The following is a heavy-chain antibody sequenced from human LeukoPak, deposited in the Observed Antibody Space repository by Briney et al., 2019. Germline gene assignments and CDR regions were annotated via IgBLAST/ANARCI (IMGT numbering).Heavy chain of an antibody. CDR1: GGSISSYY. CDR2: IYYSGST. J-gene: IGHJ4*02. D-gene: IGHD5-24*01. Sequence: PSETLSLTCTVSGGSISSYYWSWIRQPPGKGLEWLGYIYYSGSTNHNPSLKSRVTISVDTSKNQFSLKLSSVTAADTAVYYCARDTGDGYRGGFDYWGQGTLVTVSS. V-gene: IGHV4-59*01. CDR3: ARDTGDGYRGGFDY.